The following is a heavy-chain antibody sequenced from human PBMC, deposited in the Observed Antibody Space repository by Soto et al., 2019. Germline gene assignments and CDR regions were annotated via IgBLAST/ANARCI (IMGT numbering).Heavy chain of an antibody. CDR1: GFTVSSNY. V-gene: IGHV3-53*01. Sequence: LRLSCAASGFTVSSNYMSWVRQAPGKGLEWVSVIYSGGSTYYADSVKGRFTISRDNSKNTLYLQMNSLRAEDTAVYYCARTGGSYLDYYYYGMDVWGQGTTVTVSS. CDR2: IYSGGST. D-gene: IGHD1-26*01. CDR3: ARTGGSYLDYYYYGMDV. J-gene: IGHJ6*02.